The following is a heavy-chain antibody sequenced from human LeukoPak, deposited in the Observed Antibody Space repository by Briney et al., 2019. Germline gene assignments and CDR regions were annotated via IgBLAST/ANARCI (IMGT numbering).Heavy chain of an antibody. D-gene: IGHD2-15*01. J-gene: IGHJ1*01. CDR1: GFTFSSYA. V-gene: IGHV3-23*01. CDR2: ISGSGGST. Sequence: GGSLRLSCAASGFTFSSYAMSWVRQAPGKGLEWVSAISGSGGSTYYADSVKGRFTISRDNSKNTLYLQMNSLRAEDTAVYYCAIVVVAATGYFQHWGQGTLVTVSS. CDR3: AIVVVAATGYFQH.